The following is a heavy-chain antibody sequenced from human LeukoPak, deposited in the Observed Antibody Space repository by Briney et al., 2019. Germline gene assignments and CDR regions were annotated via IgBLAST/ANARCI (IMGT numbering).Heavy chain of an antibody. V-gene: IGHV4-59*01. CDR1: GGSISSYY. Sequence: SETLSLTCTVSGGSISSYYWSWIRQPPGKGLEWIGYIYYSGSTNYNPSLKSRVTISVDTSKNQFSLKLSSVTAADTAVYYCARQREYYYGMDVWGQGTTVTVSS. CDR2: IYYSGST. CDR3: ARQREYYYGMDV. J-gene: IGHJ6*02.